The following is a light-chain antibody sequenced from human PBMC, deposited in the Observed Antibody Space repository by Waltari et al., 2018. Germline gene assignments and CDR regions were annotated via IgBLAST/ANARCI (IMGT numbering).Light chain of an antibody. CDR3: AAWDASLGAWL. CDR2: MKE. J-gene: IGLJ3*02. V-gene: IGLV1-47*01. CDR1: SSNIENNN. Sequence: QSVLTQPPSASGAPGQRVTISCSGSSSNIENNNVYWYQHVPGPAPKNPIYMKEERPSGVPDRFSGSKSGTSASLAISGLRSEDEAHYYCAAWDASLGAWLFGGGTKLTVL.